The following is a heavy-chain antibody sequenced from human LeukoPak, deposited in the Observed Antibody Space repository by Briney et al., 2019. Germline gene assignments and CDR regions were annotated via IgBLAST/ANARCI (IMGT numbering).Heavy chain of an antibody. D-gene: IGHD6-13*01. CDR1: GFTFSDYY. V-gene: IGHV3-11*01. J-gene: IGHJ4*02. Sequence: PGGSLRLSCAASGFTFSDYYMSWIRQAPGKGLEWVSYISSSGSTIYYADSVKGRLTISRDNAKNSLYLQMNSLRAEDTAVYYCARDRGGDYSSSYFDYWGQGTLVTVSS. CDR3: ARDRGGDYSSSYFDY. CDR2: ISSSGSTI.